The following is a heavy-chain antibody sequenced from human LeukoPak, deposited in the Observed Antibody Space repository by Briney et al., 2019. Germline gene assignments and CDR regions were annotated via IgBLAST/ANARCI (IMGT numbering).Heavy chain of an antibody. D-gene: IGHD2-2*01. J-gene: IGHJ5*02. CDR3: ARGSVVVPAAIIPANWFDP. CDR2: IYYSGST. CDR1: GGSISSYY. Sequence: SETLSLTCTVSGGSISSYYWSWIRQPPGKGLEWIGYIYYSGSTNYNPSLKSRVTISVDTSKNQFSLKLSSVTAADTAVYYCARGSVVVPAAIIPANWFDPWGQGTLVTVSS. V-gene: IGHV4-59*01.